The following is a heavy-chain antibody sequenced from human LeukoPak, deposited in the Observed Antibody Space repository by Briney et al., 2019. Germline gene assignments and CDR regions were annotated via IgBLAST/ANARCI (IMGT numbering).Heavy chain of an antibody. J-gene: IGHJ3*02. CDR3: ARDRDILTGSYAFDI. CDR1: GFTFSSYS. V-gene: IGHV3-21*01. D-gene: IGHD3-9*01. Sequence: GGSLRLSCAASGFTFSSYSMNWVRQAPGKGLEWVSSISSSSSYIYYADSVKGRFTISRDNAKNSLYLQMNSLRAEDTAVYYCARDRDILTGSYAFDIWGQGTMVTVSS. CDR2: ISSSSSYI.